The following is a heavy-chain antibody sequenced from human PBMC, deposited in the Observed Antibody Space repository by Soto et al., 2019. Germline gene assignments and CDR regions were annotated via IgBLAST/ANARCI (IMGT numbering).Heavy chain of an antibody. J-gene: IGHJ5*02. CDR2: IYYSGST. Sequence: SETLSLTCTISGGSISGYYWTWIRQSPGKGLEWIGYIYYSGSTYYNPSLKSRVTISVDTSKNQFSLKLSSVTAADTAVYYCARGSYYDSSGYYGPWGQGTLVTVSS. D-gene: IGHD3-22*01. CDR3: ARGSYYDSSGYYGP. V-gene: IGHV4-59*06. CDR1: GGSISGYY.